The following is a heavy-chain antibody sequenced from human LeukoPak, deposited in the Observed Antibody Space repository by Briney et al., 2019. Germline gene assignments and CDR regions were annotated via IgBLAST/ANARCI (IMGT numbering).Heavy chain of an antibody. Sequence: GGSLRLSCAASGFTFSSYWMHWVRQVPGKGLVWVSRINSDGSSTSYADSVKGRFTVSRDNAKNSLYLQMNSLRAEDTALYYCAKGAGGYDSSGYYYAPEYFQHWGQGTLVTVSS. J-gene: IGHJ1*01. V-gene: IGHV3-74*01. D-gene: IGHD3-22*01. CDR1: GFTFSSYW. CDR2: INSDGSST. CDR3: AKGAGGYDSSGYYYAPEYFQH.